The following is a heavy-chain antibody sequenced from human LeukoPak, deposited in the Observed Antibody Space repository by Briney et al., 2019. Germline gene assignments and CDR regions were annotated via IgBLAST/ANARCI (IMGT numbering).Heavy chain of an antibody. J-gene: IGHJ4*02. Sequence: GGSLRLSCAASGVTFSSNEMNWVRQAPGKGPELVSYISSSGSSIYYADSVKGRFTISRDNAKNSLYLQMNSLRAEDTAVYYCARTLVGATNWGQGTLVTVSS. V-gene: IGHV3-48*03. CDR1: GVTFSSNE. CDR3: ARTLVGATN. D-gene: IGHD1-26*01. CDR2: ISSSGSSI.